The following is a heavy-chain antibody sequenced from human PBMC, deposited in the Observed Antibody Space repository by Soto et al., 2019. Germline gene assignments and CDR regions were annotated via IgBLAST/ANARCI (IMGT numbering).Heavy chain of an antibody. Sequence: EVQLVESGGGLVEPGGSLRLSCAASGFTFSAFDMHWVRQATGKGLEWVAAIGTLHDAYYPDSVKGRFTISRENAKNSLYLQMNGLGAGETAVYYWGRQASYWHGGGGWFDPWGQGTLVTVSS. J-gene: IGHJ5*02. V-gene: IGHV3-13*01. CDR3: GRQASYWHGGGGWFDP. CDR1: GFTFSAFD. CDR2: IGTLHDA. D-gene: IGHD2-8*02.